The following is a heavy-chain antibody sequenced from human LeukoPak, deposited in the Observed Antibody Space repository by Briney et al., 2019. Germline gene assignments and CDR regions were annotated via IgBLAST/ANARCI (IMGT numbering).Heavy chain of an antibody. V-gene: IGHV1-18*01. J-gene: IGHJ4*02. Sequence: ASVKVSCKASGYTFSCFGVTWVRQAPGPGIEWMGWLSGYNDKKSYAKKFQDRVTMTTDTSTSTAYLELRSLRSDDTAMYYCARAGFTVIRGSLDYWGQGTLVTVSS. CDR3: ARAGFTVIRGSLDY. CDR1: GYTFSCFG. CDR2: LSGYNDKK. D-gene: IGHD3-10*01.